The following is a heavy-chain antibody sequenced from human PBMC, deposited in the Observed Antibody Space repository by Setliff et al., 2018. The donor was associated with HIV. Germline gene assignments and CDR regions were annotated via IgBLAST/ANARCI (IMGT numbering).Heavy chain of an antibody. J-gene: IGHJ4*02. D-gene: IGHD3-16*02. CDR3: ARGYPIGLYYFDY. V-gene: IGHV3-66*02. Sequence: PGGSLRLSCAASGFTANDNYMSWVRQAPGKGLEWVSVLYSGGSTYYADSVKGRFTISRDTPKNTLYLQMNNLRVEDTAVYYCARGYPIGLYYFDYWGQGTLVTVSS. CDR1: GFTANDNY. CDR2: LYSGGST.